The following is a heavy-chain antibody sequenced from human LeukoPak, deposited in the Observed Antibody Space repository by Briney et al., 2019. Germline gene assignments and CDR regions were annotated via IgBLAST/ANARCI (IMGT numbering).Heavy chain of an antibody. J-gene: IGHJ3*02. CDR2: IYYSGST. CDR3: AREKRRITIFGVVTPGDAFDI. Sequence: SETLSLTCTVSGGSISSYYWSWIRQPPGKGLEWIGYIYYSGSTNYNPSLKSRVTISVDTSKNQLSLKLSSVTAADTAVYYCAREKRRITIFGVVTPGDAFDIWGQGTMVTVSS. V-gene: IGHV4-59*01. D-gene: IGHD3-3*01. CDR1: GGSISSYY.